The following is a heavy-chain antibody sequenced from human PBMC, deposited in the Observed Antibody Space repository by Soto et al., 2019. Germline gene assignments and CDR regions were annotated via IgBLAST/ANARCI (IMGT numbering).Heavy chain of an antibody. D-gene: IGHD3-10*01. CDR2: ISGSLGYV. CDR1: GFIFSTYS. CDR3: ARGGVHNYNEYNLDN. J-gene: IGHJ4*02. V-gene: IGHV3-21*01. Sequence: GSLRLSCAASGFIFSTYSMHWVRQAPGKGLEWVSSISGSLGYVHYADSVKGRFTVSRDNIGTSLYLQMNSLRAEDTAVYYCARGGVHNYNEYNLDNWGLGTLVTVSS.